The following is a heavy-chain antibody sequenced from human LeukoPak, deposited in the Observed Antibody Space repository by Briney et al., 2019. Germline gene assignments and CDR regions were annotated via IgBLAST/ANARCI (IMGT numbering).Heavy chain of an antibody. CDR1: GSMFGGYA. V-gene: IGHV3-49*04. Sequence: PGGSLRLSCTASGSMFGGYAVSWVRQAPGKGLEWVGFIRSKSYGGTTEYAASVKGRFTISRDDSKSIAYLQMNSLKTEDTAVYYCSRAVAHLDYWGQGTLVTVSS. CDR2: IRSKSYGGTT. J-gene: IGHJ4*02. D-gene: IGHD4-23*01. CDR3: SRAVAHLDY.